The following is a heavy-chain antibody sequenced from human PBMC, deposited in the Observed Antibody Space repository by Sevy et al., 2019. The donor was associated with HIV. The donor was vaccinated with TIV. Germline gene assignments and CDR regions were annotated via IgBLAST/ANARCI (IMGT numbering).Heavy chain of an antibody. J-gene: IGHJ4*02. Sequence: GGSLRLSCAASGFTFSSYSMNWVRQAPGKGLEWVSSISSSSSYIYYADSVKGRFTISRDNAKNSLYLQMNSLRAEDKAVYYCARIHPWDSYDSSGYYPDYWGQGTLVTVSS. CDR3: ARIHPWDSYDSSGYYPDY. CDR1: GFTFSSYS. D-gene: IGHD3-22*01. CDR2: ISSSSSYI. V-gene: IGHV3-21*04.